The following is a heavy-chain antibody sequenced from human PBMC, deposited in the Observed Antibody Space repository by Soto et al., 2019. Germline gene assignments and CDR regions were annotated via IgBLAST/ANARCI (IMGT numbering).Heavy chain of an antibody. CDR2: ISAYNGNT. V-gene: IGHV1-18*01. CDR1: VYTYTSYG. CDR3: ASSSFFFSDATSYLECPAS. J-gene: IGHJ5*02. D-gene: IGHD1-26*01. Sequence: ASVKAFCKASVYTYTSYGMRWVRQASGQGIEWMEWISAYNGNTNYAQKLQGRVTMTTDTSTSTAYMELRSLRSDDTAVYYCASSSFFFSDATSYLECPASWYQGTLVTV.